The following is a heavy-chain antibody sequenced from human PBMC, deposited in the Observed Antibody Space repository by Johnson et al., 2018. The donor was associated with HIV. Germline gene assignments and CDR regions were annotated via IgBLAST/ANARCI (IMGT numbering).Heavy chain of an antibody. CDR2: MSFDETNS. CDR3: ARTTLRFLDRGDDAFDI. J-gene: IGHJ3*02. Sequence: QVQLVESGGGVVQPGRSLRLSCVASGFSFSTFAMHWVRQAPGKGLQWVAVMSFDETNSYDSDSVDVKGRFTISRDNSKNTMYLHMNSLRAEDTAVYYCARTTLRFLDRGDDAFDIWGQGTMVTVSS. D-gene: IGHD3-3*01. CDR1: GFSFSTFA. V-gene: IGHV3-30-3*01.